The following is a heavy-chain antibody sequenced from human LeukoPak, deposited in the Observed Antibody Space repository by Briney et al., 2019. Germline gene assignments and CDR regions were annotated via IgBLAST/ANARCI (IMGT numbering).Heavy chain of an antibody. CDR2: IYYSGST. Sequence: SETLSLTCTVSGGSISSSSYYWGWIRQPPGKGLEWIGSIYYSGSTYYNPSLKSRVTISVDTSKNQFSLKLSSVTAADTAVYYCARRSVVAATRWFDPWGQGTLVTVPS. CDR3: ARRSVVAATRWFDP. D-gene: IGHD2-15*01. J-gene: IGHJ5*02. CDR1: GGSISSSSYY. V-gene: IGHV4-39*01.